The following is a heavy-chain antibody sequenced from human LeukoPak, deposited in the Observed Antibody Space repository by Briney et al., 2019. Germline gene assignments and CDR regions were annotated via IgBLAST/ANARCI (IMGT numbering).Heavy chain of an antibody. J-gene: IGHJ6*03. D-gene: IGHD3-9*01. CDR1: GYSISSGYY. V-gene: IGHV4-38-2*02. Sequence: PSETLSLTCTVSGYSISSGYYWGWIRQPPGKGLEWIGSIYHSGSTYYNPSLKSRVTISVDTSKNQFSLKLSSVTAADTAVYYCARDRVDDITRYYYYMDVWGKGTTVTISS. CDR3: ARDRVDDITRYYYYMDV. CDR2: IYHSGST.